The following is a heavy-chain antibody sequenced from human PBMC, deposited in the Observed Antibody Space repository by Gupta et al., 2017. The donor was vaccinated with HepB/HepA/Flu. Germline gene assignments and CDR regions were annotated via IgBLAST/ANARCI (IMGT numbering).Heavy chain of an antibody. D-gene: IGHD1-26*01. Sequence: QLRLQESGPGLVKPSETLSLTCTVSGDSISRINYYWGWIRQPPGKGLAWIRTIYYSGSTYYNPSLKSRVTISVDTSKNQFSLKLNSVTAADTAVYFCARSYRGRFDPWGLGTRVTVSS. CDR3: ARSYRGRFDP. CDR1: GDSISRINYY. V-gene: IGHV4-39*01. CDR2: IYYSGST. J-gene: IGHJ5*02.